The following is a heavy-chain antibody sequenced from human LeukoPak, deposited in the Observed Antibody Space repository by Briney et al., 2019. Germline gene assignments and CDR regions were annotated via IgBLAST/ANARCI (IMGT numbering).Heavy chain of an antibody. Sequence: GGSLRLSCAASGFTVNSNYMTWVRQAPGKGLEWVSVIYSGGSTYYADSVKGRFTISRDNSKNTVYLRMNSLRAEDTAVYYCARVSEFGYYDSSGQQTHAFDIWGQGTMVTVSS. D-gene: IGHD3-22*01. CDR1: GFTVNSNY. V-gene: IGHV3-53*01. CDR3: ARVSEFGYYDSSGQQTHAFDI. J-gene: IGHJ3*02. CDR2: IYSGGST.